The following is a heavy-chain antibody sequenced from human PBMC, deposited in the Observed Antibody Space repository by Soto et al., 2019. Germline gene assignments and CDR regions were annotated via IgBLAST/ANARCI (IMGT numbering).Heavy chain of an antibody. CDR1: GFTFDDNA. CDR3: AISQDRGGRTTFIY. D-gene: IGHD3-16*01. J-gene: IGHJ4*02. CDR2: INWKSDI. V-gene: IGHV3-9*01. Sequence: GGSLRLSCAVSGFTFDDNAMHWVRQAPEKGLEWVSGINWKSDIGYADSVKGRFTISRDNAENSLYLQINSLRAEDTALYYCAISQDRGGRTTFIYWGQGTQVTVSS.